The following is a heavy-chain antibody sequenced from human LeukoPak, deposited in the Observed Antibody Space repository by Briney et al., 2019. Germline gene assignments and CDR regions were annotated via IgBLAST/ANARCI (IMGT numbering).Heavy chain of an antibody. V-gene: IGHV3-21*01. J-gene: IGHJ4*02. CDR2: ISSSSSYI. D-gene: IGHD6-19*01. Sequence: GGSLRLSCAASGFTFSSYSMNWVRQAPGKGLEWVSSISSSSSYIYYADSVKGRFTISRDNAKNSLYLQMNSLRAEGTAVYYCARGAVADYYFDYWGQGTLVTVSS. CDR3: ARGAVADYYFDY. CDR1: GFTFSSYS.